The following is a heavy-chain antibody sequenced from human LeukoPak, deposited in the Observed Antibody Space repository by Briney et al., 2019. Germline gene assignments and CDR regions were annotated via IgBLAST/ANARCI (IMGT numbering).Heavy chain of an antibody. V-gene: IGHV3-30*18. CDR2: ISYDGSNK. D-gene: IGHD3-9*01. CDR1: GFTFSSYG. CDR3: AKDQISALRYFDWLLPTDY. J-gene: IGHJ4*02. Sequence: GGSLRLSCAASGFTFSSYGMHWVRQAPGKGLEWVAVISYDGSNKYYADSVKGRFTISRDNSKNTLYLQMNSLRAEDTAVYYCAKDQISALRYFDWLLPTDYWGQGTLVTVSS.